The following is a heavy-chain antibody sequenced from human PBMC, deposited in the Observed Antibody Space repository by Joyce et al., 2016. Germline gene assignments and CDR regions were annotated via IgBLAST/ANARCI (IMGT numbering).Heavy chain of an antibody. D-gene: IGHD7-27*01. J-gene: IGHJ4*02. CDR3: ARELGILKAFDY. CDR1: GYTFNTHY. CDR2: INPTGDYT. V-gene: IGHV1-46*02. Sequence: QVQLVQSGAEVKKPGASVKISCKTSGYTFNTHYVHWVRQAPGQGLELVGVINPTGDYTVYSQKVQGRVTVTKDTATRTVYMELSSLTFEDTAVYYCARELGILKAFDYWGQGTLVTVSS.